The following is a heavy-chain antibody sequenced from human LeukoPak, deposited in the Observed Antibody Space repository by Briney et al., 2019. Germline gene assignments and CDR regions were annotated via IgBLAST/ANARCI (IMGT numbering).Heavy chain of an antibody. D-gene: IGHD7-27*01. CDR2: IYYSGNT. CDR3: ARHSGPLGIFGY. V-gene: IGHV4-59*01. Sequence: SETLSLTCTVSGGSISSYYWSWIRQPPGKGLEWIGYIYYSGNTNYSPSLKSRVTISVDTSKNQFSLKLSSVTAADTAVYYCARHSGPLGIFGYWGQGTLVTVSS. J-gene: IGHJ4*02. CDR1: GGSISSYY.